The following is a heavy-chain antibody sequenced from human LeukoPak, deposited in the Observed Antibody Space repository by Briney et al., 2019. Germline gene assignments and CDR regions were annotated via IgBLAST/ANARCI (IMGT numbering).Heavy chain of an antibody. Sequence: GASVKVSCKASGYTFIGYYMHWVRQAPGQGLEWMGWINPNSGGTNYAQKFQGWVTMTRDTSISTAYMELSRLRSDDTAVYYCVREYSSSWYGWFDPWGQGTLVTVSS. CDR2: INPNSGGT. V-gene: IGHV1-2*04. CDR1: GYTFIGYY. CDR3: VREYSSSWYGWFDP. J-gene: IGHJ5*02. D-gene: IGHD6-13*01.